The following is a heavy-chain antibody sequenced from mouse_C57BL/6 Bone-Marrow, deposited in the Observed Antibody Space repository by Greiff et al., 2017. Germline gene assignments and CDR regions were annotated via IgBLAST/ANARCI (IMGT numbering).Heavy chain of an antibody. V-gene: IGHV1-80*01. CDR3: AKCGLSGYYDALDY. CDR1: GYAFSSYW. D-gene: IGHD1-1*02. CDR2: IYPGDGGT. Sequence: QVQLQQPGAELVKPGASVQFSCKASGYAFSSYWMHWVKQRPGQGLERIGMIYPGDGGTNYNEKFKSKATLTADKSSSTAYMQLSSLTSEDSAVYFCAKCGLSGYYDALDYWGQGTSVTVSS. J-gene: IGHJ4*01.